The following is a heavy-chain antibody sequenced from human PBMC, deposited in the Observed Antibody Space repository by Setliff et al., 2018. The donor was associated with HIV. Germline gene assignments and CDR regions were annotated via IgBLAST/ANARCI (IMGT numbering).Heavy chain of an antibody. J-gene: IGHJ4*02. D-gene: IGHD2-21*02. V-gene: IGHV4-34*09. Sequence: ASETLSLTCAVYNGSFSGYYWTWIRQPPGKGLEWIGEINHSGSTNYNPSLKSRVTISVDTSKNQFSLKLSSVTAADTAVYYCARVGGNSRYYFDYWGQGTLVTVSS. CDR2: INHSGST. CDR1: NGSFSGYY. CDR3: ARVGGNSRYYFDY.